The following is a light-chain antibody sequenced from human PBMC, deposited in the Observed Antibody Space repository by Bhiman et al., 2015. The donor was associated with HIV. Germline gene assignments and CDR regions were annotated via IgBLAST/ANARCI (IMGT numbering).Light chain of an antibody. CDR2: DVS. CDR1: SSDIGPYNY. J-gene: IGLJ1*01. CDR3: SSYTTNSTYV. V-gene: IGLV2-14*03. Sequence: QSALTQPASVSGSPGQSITISCTGTSSDIGPYNYVSWYQQHPGKAPKLIIYDVSKRPSGVSNRFSGSKSGNTASLTISGLQAEDESDYYCSSYTTNSTYVFGIGTKVTVL.